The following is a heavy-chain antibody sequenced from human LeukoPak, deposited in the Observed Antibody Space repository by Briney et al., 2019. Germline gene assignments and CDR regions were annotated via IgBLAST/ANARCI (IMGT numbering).Heavy chain of an antibody. CDR3: ARGQFQRDY. V-gene: IGHV4-34*01. CDR2: INHSGRS. Sequence: PSETLSLTCAVYGGSFSGYFWTWIRQPPGQGLEWIGEINHSGRSNYNPSLKSRVTISVDTSKNQFSLNLRSVTAADTAVYYCARGQFQRDYWGQGILVTVSS. CDR1: GGSFSGYF. J-gene: IGHJ4*02.